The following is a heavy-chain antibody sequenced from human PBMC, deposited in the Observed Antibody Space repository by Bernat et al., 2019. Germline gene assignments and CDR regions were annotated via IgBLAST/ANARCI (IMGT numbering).Heavy chain of an antibody. J-gene: IGHJ4*02. V-gene: IGHV3-23*01. CDR3: AKGGATIFGVVITPPVDY. CDR2: ISGSGGST. CDR1: GFTFSSYA. D-gene: IGHD3-3*01. Sequence: EVQLLESGGGLVQPGGSLRLSCAASGFTFSSYAMSWVRQAPGKGLEWVSAISGSGGSTYYADSVKGRFTISRDNSKNTLYLQMNSLRAEDTAVYYCAKGGATIFGVVITPPVDYWGQGTLVTVSS.